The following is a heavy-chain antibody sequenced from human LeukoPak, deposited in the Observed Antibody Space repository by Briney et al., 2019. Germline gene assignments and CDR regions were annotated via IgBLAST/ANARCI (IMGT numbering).Heavy chain of an antibody. Sequence: GGSLRLSCAASEFTFSPYAMHWVRQAPGKGLEWVAFTSSDGNTKYYADSVKGRFTISRDNSKKVLYLQMNSLRVEDTAVYYCARGIVATIRRDLWYFDYWGQGTLVTVSS. V-gene: IGHV3-30-3*01. CDR3: ARGIVATIRRDLWYFDY. CDR1: EFTFSPYA. J-gene: IGHJ4*02. CDR2: TSSDGNTK. D-gene: IGHD5-12*01.